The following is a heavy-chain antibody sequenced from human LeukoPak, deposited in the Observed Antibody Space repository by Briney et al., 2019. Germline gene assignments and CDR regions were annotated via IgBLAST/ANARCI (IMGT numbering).Heavy chain of an antibody. CDR3: ASGRDGDYGYTDFDY. CDR2: IYYSGST. V-gene: IGHV4-59*12. D-gene: IGHD4-17*01. J-gene: IGHJ4*02. CDR1: GGSISSYY. Sequence: SETLSLTCTVSGGSISSYYWSWIRQPPGKGLEWIGYIYYSGSTNYNPSLKSRVTISVDTSKNQFSLKLSSVTAADTAVYYCASGRDGDYGYTDFDYWGQGTLVTVSS.